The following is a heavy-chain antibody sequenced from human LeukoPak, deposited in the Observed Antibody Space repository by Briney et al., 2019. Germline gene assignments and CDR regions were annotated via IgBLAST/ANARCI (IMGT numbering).Heavy chain of an antibody. D-gene: IGHD6-19*01. Sequence: GGSLRLSCAASGFTFSSYWMSWVRQTPGKGLEWVANIKQDGSEKYYVDSVKGRFTISRDNAKNSLYLQMNSLRAEDTAVYYCVTNMRVAVAGTWNYWGQGTLVTVSS. J-gene: IGHJ4*02. V-gene: IGHV3-7*01. CDR1: GFTFSSYW. CDR2: IKQDGSEK. CDR3: VTNMRVAVAGTWNY.